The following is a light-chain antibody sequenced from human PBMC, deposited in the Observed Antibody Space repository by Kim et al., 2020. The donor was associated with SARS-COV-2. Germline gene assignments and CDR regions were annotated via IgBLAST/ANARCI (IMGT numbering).Light chain of an antibody. V-gene: IGKV1-39*01. J-gene: IGKJ1*01. CDR1: QSVSNY. Sequence: ASVGDRVTITCRSSQSVSNYLDWYRQKAGKAPKLLMYAASSLQSGVPSRFSGSGSGTEFTLTISSLQPEDFATYYCHQNNNTPWTFGQGTKVDIK. CDR3: HQNNNTPWT. CDR2: AAS.